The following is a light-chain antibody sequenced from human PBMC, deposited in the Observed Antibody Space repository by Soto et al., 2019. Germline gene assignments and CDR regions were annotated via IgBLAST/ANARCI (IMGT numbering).Light chain of an antibody. CDR1: QSVNNY. CDR3: QQRRNWPWLT. Sequence: EIVLTQSPATLSLSPGERATLSCRASQSVNNYLAWYQQRPGQAPRLLIYDVSSRATGVPARFSGSGSGTDFTLTISSLVPEDSAVFFCQQRRNWPWLTFGGGTRFEIK. J-gene: IGKJ4*01. V-gene: IGKV3-11*01. CDR2: DVS.